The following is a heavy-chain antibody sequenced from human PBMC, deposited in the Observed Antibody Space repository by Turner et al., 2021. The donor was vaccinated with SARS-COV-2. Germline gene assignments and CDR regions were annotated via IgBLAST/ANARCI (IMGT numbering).Heavy chain of an antibody. D-gene: IGHD5-12*01. J-gene: IGHJ6*02. CDR1: GGSISSSSYY. V-gene: IGHV4-39*02. CDR2: IYYSGST. Sequence: QLQLQESGPGLVKPSETLSLTCTVSGGSISSSSYYWGWIRQPPGKGLEWIGSIYYSGSTYYNPSLKGRVTISVDTSKNQFSLKLSSVTAADTAVYYCATEMATISRYYYYGMDVWGQGTTVTVSS. CDR3: ATEMATISRYYYYGMDV.